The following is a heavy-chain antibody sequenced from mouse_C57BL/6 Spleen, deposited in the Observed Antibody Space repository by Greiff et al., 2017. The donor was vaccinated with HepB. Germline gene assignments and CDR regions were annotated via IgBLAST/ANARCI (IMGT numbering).Heavy chain of an antibody. V-gene: IGHV1-26*01. CDR3: ARCGLLRFYFDY. Sequence: VQLQQSGPELVKPGASVKISCKASGYTFTDYYMNWVKQSHGKSLEWIGDINPNNGGTSYNQKFKGKATLTVDKSSSTAYMELRSLTSEDSAVYYCARCGLLRFYFDYWGQGTTLTVSS. CDR2: INPNNGGT. D-gene: IGHD1-1*01. CDR1: GYTFTDYY. J-gene: IGHJ2*01.